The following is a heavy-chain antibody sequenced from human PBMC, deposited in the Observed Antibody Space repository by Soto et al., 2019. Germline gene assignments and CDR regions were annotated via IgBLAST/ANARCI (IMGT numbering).Heavy chain of an antibody. CDR1: GGSFSGYY. J-gene: IGHJ4*02. D-gene: IGHD4-17*01. Sequence: QVQLQQWGAGLLKPSETLSLTCAVYGGSFSGYYWSWIRQPPGKGLEWIGEINHSGSTNYNPSLKSRVIISVDTSKNQFSLKLSSVTPADTAVYYCAREDYGDYFADYWGQGTLVTVSS. V-gene: IGHV4-34*01. CDR2: INHSGST. CDR3: AREDYGDYFADY.